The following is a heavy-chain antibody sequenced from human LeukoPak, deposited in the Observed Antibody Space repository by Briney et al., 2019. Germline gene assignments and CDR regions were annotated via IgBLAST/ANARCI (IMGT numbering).Heavy chain of an antibody. Sequence: ASVKVSCKASGYTFTSYDTYWVRPAPGQGREWMGWMNPNSGNTGSAQKMQSSDTLTMNTSISTAYMELSSLRSEDTAVYYCARSRVLAGRTNWFDPWGQGTLVTVSS. D-gene: IGHD1/OR15-1a*01. CDR2: MNPNSGNT. CDR3: ARSRVLAGRTNWFDP. CDR1: GYTFTSYD. J-gene: IGHJ5*02. V-gene: IGHV1-8*01.